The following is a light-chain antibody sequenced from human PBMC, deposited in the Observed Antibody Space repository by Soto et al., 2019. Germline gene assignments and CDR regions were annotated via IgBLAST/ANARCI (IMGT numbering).Light chain of an antibody. CDR1: QSVSNF. CDR2: GAS. CDR3: QQFSSYPLT. Sequence: IVLTQSPGTLSLSPGERATLSCRASQSVSNFLAWYQQKPGQAPRLLIYGASRRATGIPDRFSGGGSGTDFILTISRLEPEDFAVYYCQQFSSYPLTFGGGTKVDIK. J-gene: IGKJ4*01. V-gene: IGKV3-20*01.